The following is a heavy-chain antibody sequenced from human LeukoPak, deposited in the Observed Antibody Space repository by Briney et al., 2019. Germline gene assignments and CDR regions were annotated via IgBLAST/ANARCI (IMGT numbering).Heavy chain of an antibody. CDR2: IYYSGST. J-gene: IGHJ6*04. CDR1: GGSISSYY. V-gene: IGHV4-59*01. CDR3: ARQLLWFGEFSVDV. Sequence: SETLSLTCTVSGGSISSYYWSWIRQPPGKGLEWIGYIYYSGSTNYNPSLKSRVTISVDTSKNQFSLKLSSVTAADTAVHYCARQLLWFGEFSVDVWGKGTTVTISS. D-gene: IGHD3-10*01.